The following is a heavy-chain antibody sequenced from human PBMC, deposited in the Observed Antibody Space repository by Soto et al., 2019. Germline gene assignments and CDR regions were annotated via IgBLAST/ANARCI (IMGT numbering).Heavy chain of an antibody. D-gene: IGHD3-16*01. Sequence: GGSLRLSCVASGLTVSHNYMAWVRQSPEMGLEWVSILYTEGTTYYADSVKGRFTISRDSSKNTLFLQMDSLRAEDTAVYYCVRPRPSGENYGMDVWGQGTTVTVSS. V-gene: IGHV3-53*01. J-gene: IGHJ6*02. CDR3: VRPRPSGENYGMDV. CDR1: GLTVSHNY. CDR2: LYTEGTT.